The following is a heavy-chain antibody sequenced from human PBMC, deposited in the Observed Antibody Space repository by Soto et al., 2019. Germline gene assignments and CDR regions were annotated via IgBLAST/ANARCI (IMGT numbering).Heavy chain of an antibody. J-gene: IGHJ4*02. Sequence: SETLSLTCTVSGGSISSGGYYWSWIRQHPGKGLEWIGYNDNSGSTYYNPSLKSRVTISVDASKNQFSLRLSSMTAADTAIYHCASSSFWSFDYWGQGALVTVSS. CDR3: ASSSFWSFDY. CDR1: GGSISSGGYY. D-gene: IGHD3-3*01. CDR2: NDNSGST. V-gene: IGHV4-39*01.